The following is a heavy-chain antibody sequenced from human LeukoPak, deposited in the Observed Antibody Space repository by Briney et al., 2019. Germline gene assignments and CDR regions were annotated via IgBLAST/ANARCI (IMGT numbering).Heavy chain of an antibody. CDR3: AASSGWYSPYYYGMDV. CDR1: GGSISSSSYY. D-gene: IGHD6-19*01. V-gene: IGHV4-39*01. Sequence: SETLSLTCTVSGGSISSSSYYWGWIRQPPGKGLEWIGSIYYSGSTYYNPSLKSRVTISVDTSKNQFSLKLSSVTAADTAVYYCAASSGWYSPYYYGMDVWGQGTTVTVSS. CDR2: IYYSGST. J-gene: IGHJ6*02.